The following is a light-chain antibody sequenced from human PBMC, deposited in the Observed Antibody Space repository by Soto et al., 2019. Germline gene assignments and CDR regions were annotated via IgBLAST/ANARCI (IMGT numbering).Light chain of an antibody. CDR2: EAA. J-gene: IGLJ2*01. CDR1: SNDIGANNY. V-gene: IGLV2-14*01. CDR3: TSYTSTSTLV. Sequence: QSALTQPASVSGSPGQSITISCTGTSNDIGANNYVSRYQHHPGKAPKILIYEAANRPSGVSHRFSGSKSANTASLTISGLQAEDEADYFCTSYTSTSTLVFGGGTKLTVL.